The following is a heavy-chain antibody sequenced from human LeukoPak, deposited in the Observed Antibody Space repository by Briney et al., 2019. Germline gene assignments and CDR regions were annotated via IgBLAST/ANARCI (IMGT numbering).Heavy chain of an antibody. CDR3: ARRGLKTASYYDFWSGYFVAYYFDY. Sequence: ASVKVSCKASGYTFTSYDINWVRQATGQGLEWMGWMNPHSGNTGYAQKFQGRVTITRNTSISTAYMELSSLRSEDTAVYYCARRGLKTASYYDFWSGYFVAYYFDYWGQGTLVTVSS. D-gene: IGHD3-3*01. V-gene: IGHV1-8*03. J-gene: IGHJ4*02. CDR2: MNPHSGNT. CDR1: GYTFTSYD.